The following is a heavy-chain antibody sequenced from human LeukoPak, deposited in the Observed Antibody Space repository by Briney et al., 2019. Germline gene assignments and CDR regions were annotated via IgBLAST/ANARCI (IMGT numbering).Heavy chain of an antibody. CDR3: ARDLPSVTMSFDI. D-gene: IGHD3-10*02. CDR2: IYHSGST. Sequence: PSQTLSLTCAVSGGSLTSGGSSWSWIRQPPGKGLEWIGHIYHSGSTYYNPSLRSRVTMSVDRPKNQFSLKLSSVTAADTAVYYCARDLPSVTMSFDIWGQGAMVSVSS. J-gene: IGHJ3*02. V-gene: IGHV4-30-2*01. CDR1: GGSLTSGGSS.